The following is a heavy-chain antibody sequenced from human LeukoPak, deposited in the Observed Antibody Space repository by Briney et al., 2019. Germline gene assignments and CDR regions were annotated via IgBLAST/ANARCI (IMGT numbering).Heavy chain of an antibody. V-gene: IGHV3-7*01. CDR1: GFTFGDYA. J-gene: IGHJ4*02. CDR2: VKPDGSEK. CDR3: ARDQTPFV. Sequence: GGSLRLSCITSGFTFGDYAMTWVRQAPGKGLEWVANVKPDGSEKYYVDSVKGRFTISRDNAKNSLYLQMNSLRAEDTAVYYCARDQTPFVWGQGTLVTVSS.